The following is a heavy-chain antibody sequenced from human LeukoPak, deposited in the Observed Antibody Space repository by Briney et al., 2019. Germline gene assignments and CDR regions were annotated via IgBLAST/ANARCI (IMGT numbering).Heavy chain of an antibody. CDR1: GGSISSGSYY. J-gene: IGHJ6*03. Sequence: SQTLSLTCTVSGGSISSGSYYWSWIRQPAGKGLEWIGRIYTSGSTNYNPSLKSRVTISVDTSKNQFSLKLSSVTAADTAVYYCARVAFPVEDYYYMDVWGKGTTVTVSS. V-gene: IGHV4-61*02. CDR3: ARVAFPVEDYYYMDV. CDR2: IYTSGST. D-gene: IGHD2-21*01.